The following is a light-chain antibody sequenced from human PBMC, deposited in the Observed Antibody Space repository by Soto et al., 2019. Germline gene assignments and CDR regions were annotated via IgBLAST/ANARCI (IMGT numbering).Light chain of an antibody. V-gene: IGLV2-8*01. J-gene: IGLJ1*01. CDR2: DVT. CDR1: SSDVGGYNY. Sequence: QPVLTQPPSASGSPGQSVTISCTGTSSDVGGYNYVSWYQQHPGRAPKLIIYDVTKRPSGVPDRFSGSRSGNTASLTVSGLQPEDEADYYCSSYTSSSTYVFGTGTKLTVL. CDR3: SSYTSSSTYV.